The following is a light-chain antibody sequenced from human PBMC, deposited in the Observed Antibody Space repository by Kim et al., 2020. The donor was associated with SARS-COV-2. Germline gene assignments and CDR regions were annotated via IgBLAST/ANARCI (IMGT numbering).Light chain of an antibody. J-gene: IGLJ3*02. CDR3: YSYGGGYTWV. Sequence: QPALTQPRSVSGSPGQSVTISCTGTSSDVGAYKYVSWYQQHPGKAPKFIIYDVSERPSGVPDRFSGSKSGNTASLTISGLQAEDEADYYCYSYGGGYTWVFGGGTKVTVL. CDR1: SSDVGAYKY. CDR2: DVS. V-gene: IGLV2-11*01.